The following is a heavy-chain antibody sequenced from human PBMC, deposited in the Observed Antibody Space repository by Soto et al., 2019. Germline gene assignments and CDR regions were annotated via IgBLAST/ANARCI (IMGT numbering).Heavy chain of an antibody. CDR1: GFAFSSYS. Sequence: EVQLVESGGGLVQSGGSLRLSCAASGFAFSSYSMNWVRQTPGKGREWVSYISGGSTTIYYADSVKGRFTISRDNAKNSLYLQMNSLRDEDTAVYYCARGLAEFDPWGQGTLVTVSS. V-gene: IGHV3-48*02. CDR2: ISGGSTTI. J-gene: IGHJ5*02. CDR3: ARGLAEFDP.